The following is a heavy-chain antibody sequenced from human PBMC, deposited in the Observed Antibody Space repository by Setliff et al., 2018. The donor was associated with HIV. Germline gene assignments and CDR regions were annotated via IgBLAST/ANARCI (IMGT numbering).Heavy chain of an antibody. CDR2: INPNSGGT. J-gene: IGHJ3*02. D-gene: IGHD6-13*01. CDR1: GYTFSDYY. Sequence: GASVKVSCKASGYTFSDYYMHWVRQAPGQGLEWMGWINPNSGGTNYAQKFQGRVNMTRDTSISTTYMELSRLRSDDTAVYYCARDPGYKSTWYGVFDILGQGTMVTVSS. CDR3: ARDPGYKSTWYGVFDI. V-gene: IGHV1-2*02.